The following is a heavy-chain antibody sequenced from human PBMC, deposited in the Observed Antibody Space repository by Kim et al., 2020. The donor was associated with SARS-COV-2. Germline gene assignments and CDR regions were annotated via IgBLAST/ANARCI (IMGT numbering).Heavy chain of an antibody. J-gene: IGHJ6*03. CDR2: GCT. Sequence: GCTIHDPSLKGRVTITVDTSKNRFSLKLTSVTAADTAVYYCASENYYMDVWGKGTTVTVSS. CDR3: ASENYYMDV. V-gene: IGHV4-59*01.